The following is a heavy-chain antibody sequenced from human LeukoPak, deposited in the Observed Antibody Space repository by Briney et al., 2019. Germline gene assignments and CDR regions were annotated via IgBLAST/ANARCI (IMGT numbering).Heavy chain of an antibody. V-gene: IGHV3-30*04. CDR1: GFTFDNYA. CDR2: ISYDGGNI. Sequence: GRSLRLSCAPSGFTFDNYAMHWVRQAPGKGLEWVALISYDGGNIYYADSVQGRFTISRDNSKNTLYLQMNSLRADDTAVYYCAKDTRSLWHLDTFDMWGQGTMVTVSS. J-gene: IGHJ3*02. CDR3: AKDTRSLWHLDTFDM. D-gene: IGHD2-15*01.